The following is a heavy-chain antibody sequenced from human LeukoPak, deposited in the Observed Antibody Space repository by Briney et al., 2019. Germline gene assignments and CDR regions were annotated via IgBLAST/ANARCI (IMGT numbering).Heavy chain of an antibody. Sequence: SETLSLTCTVPGGSISSSSYYWGWIRQPPGKGLEWIGSIYYSGSTYYNPSLKSRVTISVDTSKNQFSLKLSSVTAADTAVYYCARLSTVTTSYWGQGTLVTVSS. J-gene: IGHJ4*02. V-gene: IGHV4-39*01. D-gene: IGHD4-17*01. CDR3: ARLSTVTTSY. CDR1: GGSISSSSYY. CDR2: IYYSGST.